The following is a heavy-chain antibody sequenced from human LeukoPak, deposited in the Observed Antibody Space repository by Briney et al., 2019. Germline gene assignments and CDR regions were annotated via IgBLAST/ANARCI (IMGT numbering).Heavy chain of an antibody. CDR2: ISTISTTI. V-gene: IGHV3-11*01. CDR1: GFTFSDYY. J-gene: IGHJ3*02. Sequence: GGSLRLSCVASGFTFSDYYMTWIRQAPGKRLECVSYISTISTTIYYADSVEGRFTISRDNAKNSVYLQMNSLRAEDTAVYYCARRDDAFDIWGRGTVVAVSS. CDR3: ARRDDAFDI.